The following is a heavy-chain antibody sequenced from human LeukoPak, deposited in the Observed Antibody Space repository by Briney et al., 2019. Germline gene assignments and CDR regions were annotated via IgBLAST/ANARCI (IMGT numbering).Heavy chain of an antibody. J-gene: IGHJ4*02. V-gene: IGHV6-1*01. CDR2: TYYRSKWYN. D-gene: IGHD5-12*01. CDR1: GDRVSSNSDA. Sequence: SQTLSLTCAISGDRVSSNSDAWNWIRQSPSRGLEWLGRTYYRSKWYNDYAVSVKSRITINPDTSKNQFSLQLNSVTPEDTAVYYCARGKGMATIGDFDYWGQGTLVTVSS. CDR3: ARGKGMATIGDFDY.